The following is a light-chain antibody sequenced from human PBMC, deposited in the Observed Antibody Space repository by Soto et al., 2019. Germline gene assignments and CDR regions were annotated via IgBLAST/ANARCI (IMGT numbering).Light chain of an antibody. J-gene: IGKJ5*01. CDR1: RVISSW. CDR2: AAS. Sequence: DIQMPQTPSSGSASERSSGTITCRASRVISSWLAWYQQKPGKAPNLLIYAASNLQSGVLSRLSASGSGTDFTLTINNRQPEDFATYYCQQQHTCHITFGQGTRLEN. CDR3: QQQHTCHIT. V-gene: IGKV1-12*01.